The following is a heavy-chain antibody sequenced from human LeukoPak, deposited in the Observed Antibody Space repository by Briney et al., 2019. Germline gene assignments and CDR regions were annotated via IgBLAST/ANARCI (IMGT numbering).Heavy chain of an antibody. V-gene: IGHV4-30-2*01. J-gene: IGHJ4*02. CDR2: IYHSGST. Sequence: SETLSLTCAVSGGSISSGGYSWSWIRQPPGKGLEWIGYIYHSGSTYYNPSLKSRVTISVDRSKNQFSLKLSSVTAADTAVYYCARVPPSSGSYAHFDYWGQGTLVTVSS. D-gene: IGHD1-26*01. CDR1: GGSISSGGYS. CDR3: ARVPPSSGSYAHFDY.